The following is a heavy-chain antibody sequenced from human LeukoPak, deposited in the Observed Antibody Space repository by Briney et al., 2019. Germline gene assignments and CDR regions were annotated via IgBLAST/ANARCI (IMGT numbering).Heavy chain of an antibody. CDR3: ARGRIEKRLSAYYSDY. Sequence: SETLSLTCAVYGGSFSSYYWSWIRQPPGKGLEWIGEINHSGSTNYNPSLKSRVTISVDTSKNQFSLKLSSVTAADTAVYYCARGRIEKRLSAYYSDYWGQGTLVTVSS. CDR1: GGSFSSYY. V-gene: IGHV4-34*01. D-gene: IGHD3-16*02. CDR2: INHSGST. J-gene: IGHJ4*02.